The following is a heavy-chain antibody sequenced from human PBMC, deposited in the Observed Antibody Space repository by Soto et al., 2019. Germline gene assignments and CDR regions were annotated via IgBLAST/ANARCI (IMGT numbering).Heavy chain of an antibody. CDR1: GYTFTSYY. D-gene: IGHD3-10*01. CDR2: INPSGGST. CDR3: ARDREVLLWFGELSGPYRGYYYYGMDV. Sequence: ASVKVSCKASGYTFTSYYMHWVRQAPGQGLEWMGIINPSGGSTSYAQKFQGRVTMTRDTSTSTVYMELSSLRSEDTAVYYCARDREVLLWFGELSGPYRGYYYYGMDVWG. J-gene: IGHJ6*02. V-gene: IGHV1-46*01.